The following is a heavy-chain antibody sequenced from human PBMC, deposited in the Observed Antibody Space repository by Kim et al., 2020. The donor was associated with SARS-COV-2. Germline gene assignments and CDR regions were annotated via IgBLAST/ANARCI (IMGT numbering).Heavy chain of an antibody. J-gene: IGHJ6*02. V-gene: IGHV1-2*02. CDR2: INPKTGGT. CDR3: AQETRGDFSSGSYGMDV. CDR1: GYSFSDYY. Sequence: ASVKVSCKASGYSFSDYYVHWVRQAPGQGLEWMGWINPKTGGTKDAQKFQGRVTMTRDTSISTAYMELRRLGSDDMAVYYCAQETRGDFSSGSYGMDVWG. D-gene: IGHD3-3*01.